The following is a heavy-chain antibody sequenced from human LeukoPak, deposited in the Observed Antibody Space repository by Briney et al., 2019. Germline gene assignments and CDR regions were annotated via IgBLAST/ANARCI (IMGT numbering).Heavy chain of an antibody. CDR2: ISSSSSTI. CDR3: ARDTAGNYDILTTDAFDI. D-gene: IGHD3-9*01. CDR1: GFTFSSYA. Sequence: GGSLRLSCAASGFTFSSYAMSWVRQAPGKGLEWVSYISSSSSTIYYADSVKGRFTISRDNAKNSLYLQMNSLRAEDTAVYYCARDTAGNYDILTTDAFDIWGQGTMVTVSS. J-gene: IGHJ3*02. V-gene: IGHV3-48*04.